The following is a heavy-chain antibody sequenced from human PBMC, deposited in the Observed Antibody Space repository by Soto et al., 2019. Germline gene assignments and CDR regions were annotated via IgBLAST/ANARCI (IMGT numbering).Heavy chain of an antibody. CDR2: ISAYNGNT. D-gene: IGHD6-13*01. Sequence: QVQLVQSGAEVKKPGASVKVSCKASGYTFTSYGISWVRQAPGQGLEWMGWISAYNGNTNYAQKLQGRVTMTTDTSTSRADMELMSLKADETAVYCCARESSSSCHDYWGQGTLVTVSS. CDR3: ARESSSSCHDY. V-gene: IGHV1-18*01. CDR1: GYTFTSYG. J-gene: IGHJ4*02.